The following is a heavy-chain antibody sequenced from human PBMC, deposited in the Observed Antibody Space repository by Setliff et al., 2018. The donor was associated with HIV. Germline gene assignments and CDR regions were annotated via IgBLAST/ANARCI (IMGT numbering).Heavy chain of an antibody. CDR3: ARVPYRSAWFSGGHDAFDV. CDR2: ISGYNGNT. Sequence: ASVKVSCKASGYTFNRYGISWVRQAPGQGLEWMGWISGYNGNTKYVQNLQGRVTMSTDTSTSTVYMELRSLRSDDTAVYYCARVPYRSAWFSGGHDAFDVWGQGTMFTVSS. J-gene: IGHJ3*01. D-gene: IGHD6-19*01. CDR1: GYTFNRYG. V-gene: IGHV1-18*01.